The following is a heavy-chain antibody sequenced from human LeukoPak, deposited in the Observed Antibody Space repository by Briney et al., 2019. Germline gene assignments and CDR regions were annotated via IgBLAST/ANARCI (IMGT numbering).Heavy chain of an antibody. CDR2: IKQDGSEK. Sequence: GGSLRLSCAASGFSFTKYWMSWVRQAPGKGLEWVANIKQDGSEKYYVDSVKGRFTISRDNAKNSLYLQMNSLRAEDTAVYYCARDLDTAMVTGFDYWGQGTLVTVSS. D-gene: IGHD5-18*01. CDR1: GFSFTKYW. V-gene: IGHV3-7*01. CDR3: ARDLDTAMVTGFDY. J-gene: IGHJ4*02.